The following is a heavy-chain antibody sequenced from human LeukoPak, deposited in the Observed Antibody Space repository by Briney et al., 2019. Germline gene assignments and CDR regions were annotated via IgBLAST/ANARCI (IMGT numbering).Heavy chain of an antibody. CDR3: ARVGSLYAFDLDP. V-gene: IGHV3-30*02. CDR1: GFTFSSYA. J-gene: IGHJ5*02. D-gene: IGHD2-8*01. CDR2: IRSDGSNK. Sequence: QTGGSLRLSCAASGFTFSSYAMHWVRQAPGKGLEWVTFIRSDGSNKYYADSVKGRFTISRDNSKNTLYLQMNSLRAEDTAVYYCARVGSLYAFDLDPWSQGTLVTVSS.